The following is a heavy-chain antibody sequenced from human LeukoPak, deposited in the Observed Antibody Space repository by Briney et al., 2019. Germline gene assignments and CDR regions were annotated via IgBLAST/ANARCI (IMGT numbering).Heavy chain of an antibody. CDR2: ISYDGSNK. V-gene: IGHV3-30*04. J-gene: IGHJ4*02. CDR1: GFTFSSYA. CDR3: ARDNLYDSSGYYPHFDY. D-gene: IGHD3-22*01. Sequence: GSLRLSCAASGFTFSSYAMHWVRQAPGKGLEWVAVISYDGSNKYYADSVKGRFTISRDNSKNTLYLQMNSLRAEDTAVYYCARDNLYDSSGYYPHFDYWGQGTLVTVSS.